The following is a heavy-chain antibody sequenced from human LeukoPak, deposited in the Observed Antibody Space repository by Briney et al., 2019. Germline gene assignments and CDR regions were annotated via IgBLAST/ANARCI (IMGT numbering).Heavy chain of an antibody. CDR3: ARDSVTIFGVVIMFDY. Sequence: SETLSLTCAVSGGSISSSNWWSWVRQPPGKGLEWIGEIYHSGSTNYNPSLKSRVTISVDKSKSQFSLKLSSVTAADTAVYYCARDSVTIFGVVIMFDYWGQGTLVTVSS. V-gene: IGHV4-4*02. D-gene: IGHD3-3*01. CDR1: GGSISSSNW. CDR2: IYHSGST. J-gene: IGHJ4*02.